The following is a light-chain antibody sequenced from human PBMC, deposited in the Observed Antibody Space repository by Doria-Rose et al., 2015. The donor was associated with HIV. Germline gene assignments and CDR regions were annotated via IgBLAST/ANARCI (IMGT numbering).Light chain of an antibody. J-gene: IGKJ1*01. CDR2: DGS. V-gene: IGKV3-20*01. CDR1: QSFSSIY. CDR3: HQYGTSWT. Sequence: TQSPGTLSLSPGERATLSCRASQSFSSIYLAWYQQKPGQAPSLLIYDGSTSATGIPDRFSASGSGTDFTLTINRLEPEDFALYYCHQYGTSWTFGQGTKVEI.